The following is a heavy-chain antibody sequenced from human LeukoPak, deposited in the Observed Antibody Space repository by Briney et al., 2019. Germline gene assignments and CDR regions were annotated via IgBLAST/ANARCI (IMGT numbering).Heavy chain of an antibody. V-gene: IGHV3-53*01. D-gene: IGHD4-17*01. CDR3: ARDIPGPWGVTTH. CDR1: GYTLTSYG. Sequence: SCKASGYTLTSYGISWVRQAPGKGLEWVSDIYSGGSSDYADSVKGRFTISRDNSKNTLYLQMNSLRAEDTAVYYCARDIPGPWGVTTHWGQGTLVTVSS. J-gene: IGHJ4*02. CDR2: IYSGGSS.